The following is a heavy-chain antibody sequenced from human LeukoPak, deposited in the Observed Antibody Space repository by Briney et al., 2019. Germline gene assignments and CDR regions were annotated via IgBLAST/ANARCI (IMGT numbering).Heavy chain of an antibody. D-gene: IGHD1-1*01. CDR2: INHSGST. CDR3: AREGTGTTFGYYYYMDV. CDR1: GGSFSGYY. Sequence: SETLSLTCAVYGGSFSGYYWSWIRQPPGKGLEWIGEINHSGSTNYNPSLKSRVTISVDTSKNQFSLRLSSVTAADTAVYYCAREGTGTTFGYYYYMDVWGKGTTVTISS. J-gene: IGHJ6*03. V-gene: IGHV4-34*01.